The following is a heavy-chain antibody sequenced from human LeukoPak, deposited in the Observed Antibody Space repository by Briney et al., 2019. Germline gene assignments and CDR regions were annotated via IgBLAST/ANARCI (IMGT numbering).Heavy chain of an antibody. J-gene: IGHJ4*02. Sequence: GGSLRLSCAASGFTFSSYAMSWARQAPGKGLEWVSAFSGSGGSTNYADSVKGRFTISRDNSKNTLYLQMNSLRAEDTAVYYCAKEPLEWELGGVHFDYWGQGTLVTVSS. CDR3: AKEPLEWELGGVHFDY. V-gene: IGHV3-23*01. CDR2: FSGSGGST. CDR1: GFTFSSYA. D-gene: IGHD1-26*01.